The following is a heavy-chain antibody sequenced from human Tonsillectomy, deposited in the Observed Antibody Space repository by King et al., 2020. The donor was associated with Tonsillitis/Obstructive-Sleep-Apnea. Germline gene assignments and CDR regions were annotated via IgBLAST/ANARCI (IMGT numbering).Heavy chain of an antibody. V-gene: IGHV1-18*01. J-gene: IGHJ5*02. Sequence: VQLVESGAEVKKPGASVTVSCTASGYAFTSYGITWVRQAPGQGLEWMGWISAYDGHTNYAQKLQGRVTMTTDTSTSTAYMELRSLRSDDTAVYYCARVGYPPRGWFDPWGQGTLVTVSS. CDR1: GYAFTSYG. D-gene: IGHD6-13*01. CDR2: ISAYDGHT. CDR3: ARVGYPPRGWFDP.